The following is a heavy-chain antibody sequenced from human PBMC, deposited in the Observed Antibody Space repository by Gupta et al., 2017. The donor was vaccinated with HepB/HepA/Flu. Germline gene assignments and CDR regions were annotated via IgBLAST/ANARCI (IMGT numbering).Heavy chain of an antibody. V-gene: IGHV4-61*01. J-gene: IGHJ4*02. Sequence: QVQLQESGPGLVKASETLSLTCTVPGGSVNSDNYFWTWIRQPPGKGLEWIGYTSNIGDTKYNSSLKSRVSISIDTSKNQFSLEVRSVSAADTAVYYCTYATTIGVLVDYWGQGTLVTVSS. CDR2: TSNIGDT. CDR3: TYATTIGVLVDY. D-gene: IGHD2-21*02. CDR1: GGSVNSDNYF.